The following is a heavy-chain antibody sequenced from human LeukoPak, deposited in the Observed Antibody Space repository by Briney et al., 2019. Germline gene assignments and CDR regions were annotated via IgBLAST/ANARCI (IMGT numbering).Heavy chain of an antibody. J-gene: IGHJ4*02. D-gene: IGHD1-7*01. V-gene: IGHV4-4*02. CDR3: ARVEGLELRAFDF. CDR2: IYHSGST. Sequence: PSETLSLTCPVSGGSISSSNCWSGVRQPPGKGLEWIGEIYHSGSTNYNPSLKSRATISVDKSNNQFSLKMSSVTDADTAVYYCARVEGLELRAFDFWGQGTLVTVSS. CDR1: GGSISSSNC.